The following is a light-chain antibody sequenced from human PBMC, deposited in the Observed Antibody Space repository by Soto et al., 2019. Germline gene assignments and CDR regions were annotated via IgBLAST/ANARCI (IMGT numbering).Light chain of an antibody. CDR1: QGISSY. CDR2: AAS. V-gene: IGKV1-8*01. J-gene: IGKJ5*01. CDR3: QQYYYYPIT. Sequence: AIRMTQSPSSFSASPGARVTIACRASQGISSYLAWYQQKPGQAPKLLIYAASTLQSGVPSRFSGSGSGTDFTLTLSSLQSEDFAIYYCQQYYYYPITFGQGNKLEIK.